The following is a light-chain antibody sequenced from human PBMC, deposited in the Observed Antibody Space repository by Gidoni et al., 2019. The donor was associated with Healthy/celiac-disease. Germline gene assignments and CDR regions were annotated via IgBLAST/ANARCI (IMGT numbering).Light chain of an antibody. CDR3: QQYGSSPPLT. CDR2: GAS. J-gene: IGKJ4*01. CDR1: QSVSSSD. V-gene: IGKV3-20*01. Sequence: VLTQSPGTLSLSPGERATLSCSASQSVSSSDLAWYQQKPGQAPRLLIYGASSRANGIPDRFSGSGSGTDFTLTISRLEPEDFAVYYCQQYGSSPPLTFGGGTKVEIK.